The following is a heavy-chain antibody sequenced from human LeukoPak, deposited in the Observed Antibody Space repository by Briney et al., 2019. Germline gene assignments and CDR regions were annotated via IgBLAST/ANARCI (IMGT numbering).Heavy chain of an antibody. CDR2: INAGNGNT. CDR3: ARDSVVTPRDAFDI. Sequence: ASVKVSCKASGYTFTSYAMRWVRQAPGQRLERMGWINAGNGNTKYSQKFQGRVTITRDTSASTAYMELSSLRSEDTAVYYCARDSVVTPRDAFDIWGQGTMVTVSS. V-gene: IGHV1-3*01. CDR1: GYTFTSYA. J-gene: IGHJ3*02. D-gene: IGHD4-23*01.